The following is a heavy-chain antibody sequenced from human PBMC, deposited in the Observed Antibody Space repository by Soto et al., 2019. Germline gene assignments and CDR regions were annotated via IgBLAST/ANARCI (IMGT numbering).Heavy chain of an antibody. CDR1: GFTFSSYW. J-gene: IGHJ6*03. V-gene: IGHV3-7*01. D-gene: IGHD2-15*01. Sequence: GGSLRLSCAASGFTFSSYWMSWVRQAPGKGLEWVANIKQDGSEKYYVDSVKGRFTISRDNAKNLQYLQMNSLRAEDTAVYYCARDSVVVASTPEENYYYYMDVWGKGTTVTVSS. CDR3: ARDSVVVASTPEENYYYYMDV. CDR2: IKQDGSEK.